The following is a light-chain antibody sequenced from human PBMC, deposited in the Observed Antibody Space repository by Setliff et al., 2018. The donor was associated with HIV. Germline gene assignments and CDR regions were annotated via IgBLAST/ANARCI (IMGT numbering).Light chain of an antibody. V-gene: IGLV2-14*01. CDR1: SSDFGGFNY. Sequence: QSVLAQPASVSGSPGQSITISCTGSSSDFGGFNYVSWYQQHPGKAPKLLLDEVSNRPSGFSVRFSGSESGNTASLTIFGLQAEDEADYYCNSYTAASTQVFGGGTKVTVL. CDR3: NSYTAASTQV. CDR2: EVS. J-gene: IGLJ3*02.